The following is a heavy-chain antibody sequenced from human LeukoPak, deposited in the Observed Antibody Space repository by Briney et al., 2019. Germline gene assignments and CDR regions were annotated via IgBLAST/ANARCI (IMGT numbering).Heavy chain of an antibody. CDR3: ARERSLYGGNSGFDY. V-gene: IGHV4-59*01. CDR2: IYYSGST. J-gene: IGHJ4*02. Sequence: SETLSLTCAVSGGSISSYYWSWIRQPPGKGLEWSGYIYYSGSTNYNPSLKSRVTISVDTSKNQFSLKLSSVTAADTAVYYCARERSLYGGNSGFDYWGQGTMVTVSP. CDR1: GGSISSYY. D-gene: IGHD4-23*01.